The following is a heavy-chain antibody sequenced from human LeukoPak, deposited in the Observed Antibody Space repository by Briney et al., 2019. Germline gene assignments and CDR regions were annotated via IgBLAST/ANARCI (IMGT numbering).Heavy chain of an antibody. J-gene: IGHJ6*02. CDR2: IYSGGST. V-gene: IGHV3-66*01. D-gene: IGHD5-12*01. CDR1: GFTVSSNY. Sequence: GGSLRLSCAASGFTVSSNYMSWVRQAPGNGLEWVSVIYSGGSTYYADSVKGRFTISRDNSKNTLYLQMNSLRAEDTAVYYCARDRVESGYDFPDYYYYYYGMDVWGQGTTVTVSS. CDR3: ARDRVESGYDFPDYYYYYYGMDV.